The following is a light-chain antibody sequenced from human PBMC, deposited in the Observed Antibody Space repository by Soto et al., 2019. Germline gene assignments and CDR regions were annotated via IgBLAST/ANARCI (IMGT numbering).Light chain of an antibody. V-gene: IGKV1-39*01. CDR3: QQSYRTPQT. J-gene: IGKJ1*01. CDR1: QSISSY. Sequence: DLQMTQSPSSLSASVGDRVTITCRASQSISSYLNWYQQKPGKAPNLLIYSASSLQSGVPSRFSGSGSGTDFTLTISSLQREDFATYYCQQSYRTPQTFGQGTKVEIK. CDR2: SAS.